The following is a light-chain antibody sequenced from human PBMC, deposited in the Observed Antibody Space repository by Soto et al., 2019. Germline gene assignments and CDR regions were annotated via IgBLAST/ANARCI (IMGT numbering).Light chain of an antibody. CDR1: SSDVGGYNY. V-gene: IGLV2-11*01. Sequence: QSVLTQPRSVSSSPGQSVTISCTGTSSDVGGYNYVSWYQQHPGKAPKLMIYDVTTRPSGVPDRFSGSKSGNTASLTISGLQAEDEADYYCSSHAGSSVVFGTGTKVTVL. CDR2: DVT. J-gene: IGLJ1*01. CDR3: SSHAGSSVV.